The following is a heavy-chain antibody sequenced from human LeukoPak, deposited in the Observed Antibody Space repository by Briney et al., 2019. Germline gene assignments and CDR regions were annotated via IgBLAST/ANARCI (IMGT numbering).Heavy chain of an antibody. CDR2: IKQDGSEK. CDR3: ASDSPGYSSGSYSTY. Sequence: GGSLRLSCAASGFIFRTYWMSWVRQAPGQGLEWVANIKQDGSEKYYVDSVKGRFTISRDNAKNSLYLQMNSLRDEDTAVYYCASDSPGYSSGSYSTYWGQGTLVTVSS. CDR1: GFIFRTYW. V-gene: IGHV3-7*03. J-gene: IGHJ4*02. D-gene: IGHD2-15*01.